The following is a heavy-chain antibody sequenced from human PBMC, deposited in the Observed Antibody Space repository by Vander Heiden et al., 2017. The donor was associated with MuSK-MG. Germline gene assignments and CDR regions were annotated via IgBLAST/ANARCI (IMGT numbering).Heavy chain of an antibody. CDR3: ARDPNLSSAVAFDI. Sequence: EVQLVESGGGLAKPGGSLRPSCAASGFAFSSYSMNWVRQAPGKGLELVSSISSSSSYIYYADSVKGRFTISRDNAKNSLYLQMNSLRAEDTAVYYCARDPNLSSAVAFDIWGQGTMVTVSS. CDR1: GFAFSSYS. D-gene: IGHD6-25*01. J-gene: IGHJ3*02. CDR2: ISSSSSYI. V-gene: IGHV3-21*01.